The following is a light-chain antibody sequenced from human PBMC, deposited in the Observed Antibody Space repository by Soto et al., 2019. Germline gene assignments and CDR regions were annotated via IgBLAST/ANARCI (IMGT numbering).Light chain of an antibody. V-gene: IGKV1-12*01. CDR3: QQANSFPIT. CDR2: EAS. CDR1: QSISNW. Sequence: DIQMTQSPSTLSASVGDRVTITCRASQSISNWFAWYQQKPGKAPKLLIYEASSLQSGVPSRISGSGSGTDFTLTISSLQPEDFATYYCQQANSFPITFGQGTRLEIK. J-gene: IGKJ5*01.